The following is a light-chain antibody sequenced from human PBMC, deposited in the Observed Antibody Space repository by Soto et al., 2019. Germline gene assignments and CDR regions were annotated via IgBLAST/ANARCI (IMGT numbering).Light chain of an antibody. CDR2: GAN. J-gene: IGKJ1*01. CDR3: QQNYGTPGT. V-gene: IGKV1-39*01. Sequence: IRMTQSPSSFSASTGDRVTITCRASQSISRYLNWYQQRPGTAPKVLIFGANSLQSGVPSRFSGSGSGTEFTLTISSLQPEDFATYYCQQNYGTPGTFGQGTKVDIK. CDR1: QSISRY.